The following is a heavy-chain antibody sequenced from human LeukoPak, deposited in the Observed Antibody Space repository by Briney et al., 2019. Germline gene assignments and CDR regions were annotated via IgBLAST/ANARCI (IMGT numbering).Heavy chain of an antibody. J-gene: IGHJ3*02. CDR2: ISSSSSYI. CDR1: GFTFSSYS. CDR3: AGATQVNYGGPGAFDI. V-gene: IGHV3-21*01. Sequence: GGSPRLSCAASGFTFSSYSMNWVRQAPGRGLEWVSSISSSSSYIYYADSVKGRFTISRDNAKNSLYLQMNSLRAEDTAVYYCAGATQVNYGGPGAFDIWGQGTTVTVSS. D-gene: IGHD4-23*01.